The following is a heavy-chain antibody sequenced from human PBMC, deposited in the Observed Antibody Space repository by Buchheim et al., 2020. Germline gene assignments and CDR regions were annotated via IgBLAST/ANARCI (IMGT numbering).Heavy chain of an antibody. J-gene: IGHJ4*02. CDR1: GFTFSSSW. CDR2: IKQDGSEK. CDR3: ARAGLGFGEPHY. V-gene: IGHV3-7*01. Sequence: EVQLVESGGGLVQPGGSLRLSCAASGFTFSSSWMNWVRQAPGKGLEWVANIKQDGSEKYYVDSVKGRFTIFRDNAKNSLYLQMNSLRAEDTAVYYCARAGLGFGEPHYWGQGTL. D-gene: IGHD3-10*01.